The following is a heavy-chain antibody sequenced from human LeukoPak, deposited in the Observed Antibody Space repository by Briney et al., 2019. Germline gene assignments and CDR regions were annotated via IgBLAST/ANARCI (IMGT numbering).Heavy chain of an antibody. D-gene: IGHD3-3*01. CDR2: ISGSGGST. CDR3: AKADVLRFLEWSNFDY. CDR1: GFTFSSYA. Sequence: GGSLRLSCAASGFTFSSYAMSWVRQAPGKGLEWVSAISGSGGSTYYADSVKGRFTISRDNSKNTLYLQMNSLRAEDTAVYYCAKADVLRFLEWSNFDYWGQGTLVTVS. V-gene: IGHV3-23*01. J-gene: IGHJ4*02.